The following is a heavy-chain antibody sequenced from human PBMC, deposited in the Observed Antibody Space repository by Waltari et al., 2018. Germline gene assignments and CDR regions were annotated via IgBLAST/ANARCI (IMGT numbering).Heavy chain of an antibody. J-gene: IGHJ2*01. CDR3: ARDGDSSSWYRYFDL. Sequence: QVQMVQSGAEVKKPGASVKVSCKASGYTFTSYGISWVRQAPGQGLEWMGWISAKHGNTNYAEKLQGRDPMTTDTSTSTAYMELSSLRSDDTAVYYCARDGDSSSWYRYFDLWGRGTLVTVSS. CDR2: ISAKHGNT. CDR1: GYTFTSYG. V-gene: IGHV1-18*01. D-gene: IGHD6-13*01.